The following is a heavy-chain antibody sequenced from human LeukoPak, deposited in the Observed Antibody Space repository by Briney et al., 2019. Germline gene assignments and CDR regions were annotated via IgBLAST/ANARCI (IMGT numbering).Heavy chain of an antibody. J-gene: IGHJ4*02. D-gene: IGHD2-2*01. Sequence: GASVKVSCKASGGTFSSYAISWVRQAPGQGLEWMGGIIPIFGTANYAQKFQGRVTITTDESTSTAYMELSSLRSEDTAVYYCAAQGGGSDCSSTSCLDYWGQGTLVTVSS. V-gene: IGHV1-69*05. CDR2: IIPIFGTA. CDR1: GGTFSSYA. CDR3: AAQGGGSDCSSTSCLDY.